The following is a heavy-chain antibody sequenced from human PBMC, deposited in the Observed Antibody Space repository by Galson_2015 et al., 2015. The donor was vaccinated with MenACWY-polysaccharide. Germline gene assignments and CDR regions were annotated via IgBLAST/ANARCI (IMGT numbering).Heavy chain of an antibody. D-gene: IGHD6-13*01. CDR2: IYTSGST. V-gene: IGHV4-61*02. CDR1: GGSISSGSYY. Sequence: TLSLTCTVSGGSISSGSYYWSWIRQPAGKGLEWIGRIYTSGSTNYNPSLKSRVTISVDTSKNQFSLKLSSVTAADTAVYYCARVVAAAGTGNYYYYGMDVWGQGTTVTVSS. J-gene: IGHJ6*02. CDR3: ARVVAAAGTGNYYYYGMDV.